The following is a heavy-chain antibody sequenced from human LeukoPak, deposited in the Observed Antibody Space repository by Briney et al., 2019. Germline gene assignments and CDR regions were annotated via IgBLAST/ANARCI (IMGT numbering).Heavy chain of an antibody. D-gene: IGHD2-15*01. CDR3: ARDQGGFDY. J-gene: IGHJ4*02. CDR1: GYTFTGNY. Sequence: ASVKVSCKASGYTFTGNYLHWVRQAPGQGLEWMGWVIPNSGVTNYAQKFQGRVTMTRDTSITTVYIELTRLSSDDTAVYYCARDQGGFDYWGQGTLVTVSS. CDR2: VIPNSGVT. V-gene: IGHV1-2*02.